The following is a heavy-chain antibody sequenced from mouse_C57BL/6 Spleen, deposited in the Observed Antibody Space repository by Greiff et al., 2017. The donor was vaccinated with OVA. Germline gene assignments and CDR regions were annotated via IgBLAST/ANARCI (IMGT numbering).Heavy chain of an antibody. D-gene: IGHD2-4*01. CDR3: TRYYYDYDGRYFDV. CDR1: GYTFTDYE. V-gene: IGHV1-15*01. Sequence: QVQLQQSGAELVRPGASVTLSCKASGYTFTDYEMHWVKQTPVHGLEWIGAIDPETGGTAYNQKFKGKAILTADKSSSTAYMGLRSLTSEDSAVYYCTRYYYDYDGRYFDVWGTGTTVTVSS. CDR2: IDPETGGT. J-gene: IGHJ1*03.